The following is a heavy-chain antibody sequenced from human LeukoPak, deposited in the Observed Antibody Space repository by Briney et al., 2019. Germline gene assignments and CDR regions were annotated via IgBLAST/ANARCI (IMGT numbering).Heavy chain of an antibody. CDR2: IYYSGST. CDR3: ARALWFGELLCWFDP. CDR1: GGSISSSSYY. J-gene: IGHJ5*02. Sequence: PSETLSLTCTVSGGSISSSSYYWGWIRQPPGKGLEWIGSIYYSGSTYYNPSLKSRVTISVDTSKNQFSLKLSSVTAADTAVYYCARALWFGELLCWFDPWGQGTLVTVSS. V-gene: IGHV4-39*07. D-gene: IGHD3-10*01.